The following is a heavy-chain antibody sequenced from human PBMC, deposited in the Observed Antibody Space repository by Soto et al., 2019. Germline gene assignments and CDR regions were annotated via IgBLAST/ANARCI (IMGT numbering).Heavy chain of an antibody. V-gene: IGHV3-13*01. CDR1: GFTFSSYD. Sequence: EVQLVESGGGLVQPGGSLRLSCAASGFTFSSYDMHWVRQATGKGLEWVSAIGTAGDTYYPGSVKGRFTISRENAKNSLYLQMNSLRAGDTAVYYCARGRGGIAARPVYGALYVWGQGTLVTVSS. CDR2: IGTAGDT. D-gene: IGHD6-6*01. CDR3: ARGRGGIAARPVYGALYV. J-gene: IGHJ4*02.